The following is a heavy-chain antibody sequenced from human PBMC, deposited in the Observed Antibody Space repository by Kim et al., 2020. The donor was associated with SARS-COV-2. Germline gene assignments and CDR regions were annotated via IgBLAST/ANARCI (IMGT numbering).Heavy chain of an antibody. D-gene: IGHD3-10*01. J-gene: IGHJ5*02. CDR1: GFTFSSSW. V-gene: IGHV3-7*01. Sequence: GGSLRLSCAASGFTFSSSWMTWVRQAPGKGLEWVANIKQDESEKNYVDSSKGQFSISRDNAKNSLYLQMNSLRAEDTAVYYCVKGGWFGLSWGQGILVTVSS. CDR2: IKQDESEK. CDR3: VKGGWFGLS.